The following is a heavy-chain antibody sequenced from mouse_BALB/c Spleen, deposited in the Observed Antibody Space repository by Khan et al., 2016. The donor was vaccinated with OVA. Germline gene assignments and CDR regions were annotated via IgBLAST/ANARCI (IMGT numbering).Heavy chain of an antibody. Sequence: VQLKQSGPELVKPGASVKMSCKASGYTFTSYVMHWVKQKPRQGLEWIGYISPNSDGSKYNEKFRGKATLTSDKSSSTAYMELSSLTSEDSAVYDCLRSPFYYGRADEGFAYWGQGTLVTVSA. CDR3: LRSPFYYGRADEGFAY. D-gene: IGHD1-1*01. V-gene: IGHV1S136*01. J-gene: IGHJ3*01. CDR2: ISPNSDGS. CDR1: GYTFTSYV.